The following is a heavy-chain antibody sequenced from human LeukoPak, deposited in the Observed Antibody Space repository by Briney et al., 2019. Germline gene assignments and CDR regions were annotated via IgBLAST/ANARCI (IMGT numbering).Heavy chain of an antibody. Sequence: GGSLRLPCVASGFTFRSYSMIWVRQAPGKGLEWVSSISSSSTYTYHADSVKGRFTISRDNAKNSLYLQMNNLRVEDTAVYYCAREGGQQLGLYCFDYWGQGTLVTVSS. D-gene: IGHD6-13*01. CDR3: AREGGQQLGLYCFDY. CDR2: ISSSSTYT. V-gene: IGHV3-21*01. CDR1: GFTFRSYS. J-gene: IGHJ4*02.